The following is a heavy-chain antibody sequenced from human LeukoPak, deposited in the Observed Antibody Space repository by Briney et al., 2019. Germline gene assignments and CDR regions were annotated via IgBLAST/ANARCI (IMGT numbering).Heavy chain of an antibody. CDR2: IKQDGSEK. CDR3: ARGFRGANWFDP. CDR1: GFTFSSYW. V-gene: IGHV3-7*04. D-gene: IGHD3-10*01. J-gene: IGHJ5*02. Sequence: GGSLRLSCAASGFTFSSYWMTWVRQAPGRGREWVANIKQDGSEKYYLDSVKGRFTISRDNANNSLYLQMNSLRGEDTAVYYCARGFRGANWFDPWGQGTLVTVSS.